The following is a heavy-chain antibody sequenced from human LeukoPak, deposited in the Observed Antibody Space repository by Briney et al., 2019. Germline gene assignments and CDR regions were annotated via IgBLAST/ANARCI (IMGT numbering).Heavy chain of an antibody. Sequence: PSETLSLTCAVYGGSFSGYYWSWIRQPPGKGLEWIGYIYYSGSTNYNPSLKSRVTISVDTSKNQFSLKLSSVTAADTAVYYCARYPLSGWYASYWGQGTLVTVSS. CDR2: IYYSGST. CDR1: GGSFSGYY. CDR3: ARYPLSGWYASY. V-gene: IGHV4-59*08. J-gene: IGHJ4*02. D-gene: IGHD6-19*01.